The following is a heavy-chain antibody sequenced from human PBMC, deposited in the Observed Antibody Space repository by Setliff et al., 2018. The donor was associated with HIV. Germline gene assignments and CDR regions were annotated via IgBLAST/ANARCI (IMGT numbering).Heavy chain of an antibody. D-gene: IGHD6-13*01. CDR1: GASIRGHY. CDR3: ARGARLLAGYSDRWDYYCMGV. V-gene: IGHV4-59*11. Sequence: SETLSLTCSVSGASIRGHYWSWIRQSPGKGLEWIGNIYYSGNTNYNPSFKSRFTISVDTSKNQFSLKVNSVTAADTAVYYCARGARLLAGYSDRWDYYCMGVWGKGTTVTVSS. J-gene: IGHJ6*03. CDR2: IYYSGNT.